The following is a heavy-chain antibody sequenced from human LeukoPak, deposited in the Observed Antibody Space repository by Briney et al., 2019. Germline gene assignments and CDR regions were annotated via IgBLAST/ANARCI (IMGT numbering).Heavy chain of an antibody. Sequence: SETLSLTCTVSGGSISNSYWSWIRQPPGKGLEWIGYIHYSVTTNYNPSLNSRVTISVDTSKNQISLKLSSVTAADTAVYYCARELVGGWFDPWGQGTLVTVSS. J-gene: IGHJ5*02. CDR2: IHYSVTT. CDR3: ARELVGGWFDP. D-gene: IGHD2-2*01. V-gene: IGHV4-59*01. CDR1: GGSISNSY.